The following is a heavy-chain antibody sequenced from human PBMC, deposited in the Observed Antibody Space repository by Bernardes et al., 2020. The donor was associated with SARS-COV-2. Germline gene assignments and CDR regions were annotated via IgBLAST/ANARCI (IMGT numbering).Heavy chain of an antibody. CDR2: IYYSGST. CDR3: ARGGSDWDRSFDY. J-gene: IGHJ4*01. Sequence: SETLSLTCTVSGGSIRSYYWSWIRQSPGRGLEWIGYIYYSGSTNYNPSLKSRVTISIDTSKNQFSLKLRSVTAADTAVYYCARGGSDWDRSFDYWGHGTLVTVAS. CDR1: GGSIRSYY. V-gene: IGHV4-59*01. D-gene: IGHD6-19*01.